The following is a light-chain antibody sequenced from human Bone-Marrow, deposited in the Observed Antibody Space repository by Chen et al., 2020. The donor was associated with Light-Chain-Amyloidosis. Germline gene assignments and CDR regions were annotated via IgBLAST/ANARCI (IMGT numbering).Light chain of an antibody. J-gene: IGLJ3*02. CDR2: DSN. CDR1: SSNIGKNY. CDR3: GAWDISLSGRV. V-gene: IGLV1-51*01. Sequence: QAALTQPPPLSAAPGQNVTISCSGSSSNIGKNYVSWYQHLPGTAPKLLIYDSNKRPSGIPDRFSGTQSRTSAALGITGLQTGDEADYYCGAWDISLSGRVFGGGTRLTV.